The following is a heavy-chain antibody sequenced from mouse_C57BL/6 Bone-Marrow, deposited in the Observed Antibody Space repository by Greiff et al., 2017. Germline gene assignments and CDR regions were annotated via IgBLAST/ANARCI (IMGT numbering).Heavy chain of an antibody. CDR2: IYPGSGST. CDR1: GYTFTSYW. Sequence: QVHVMQPGAELVKPGASVKMSCTASGYTFTSYWITWVKQRPGQGLEWIGEIYPGSGSTNYNEKFKGKATLTVDTSSSTAYMQLSSLTSEDSAVYYCARPYYSNGWYFDGWGTGTTVTVSS. D-gene: IGHD2-5*01. CDR3: ARPYYSNGWYFDG. J-gene: IGHJ1*03. V-gene: IGHV1-55*01.